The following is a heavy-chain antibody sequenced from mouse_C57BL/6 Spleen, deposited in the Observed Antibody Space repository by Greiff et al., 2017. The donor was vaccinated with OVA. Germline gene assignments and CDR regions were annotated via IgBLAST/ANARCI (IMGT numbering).Heavy chain of an antibody. D-gene: IGHD4-1*01. CDR3: TRVNWDEGFAY. CDR2: ISSGGDYI. CDR1: GFTFSSYA. Sequence: EVKLMESGEGLVKPGGSLKLSCAASGFTFSSYAMSWVRQTPEKRLEWVAYISSGGDYIYYADTVKGRFTISRDNARNTLYLQMSSLKSEDTAMYYCTRVNWDEGFAYWGQGTLVTVSA. V-gene: IGHV5-9-1*02. J-gene: IGHJ3*01.